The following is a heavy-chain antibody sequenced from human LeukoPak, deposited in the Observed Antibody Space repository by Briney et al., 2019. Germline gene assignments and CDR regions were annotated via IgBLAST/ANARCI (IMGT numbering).Heavy chain of an antibody. D-gene: IGHD7-27*01. CDR2: IYPGDSDT. CDR3: ARPTGDEWEGYFDL. Sequence: RQMPGKXLEWMGIIYPGDSDTRYSPSFQGQVTISADKSISTAYLQWSSLKASDTAMYYCARPTGDEWEGYFDLWGRGTLVTVSS. V-gene: IGHV5-51*01. J-gene: IGHJ2*01.